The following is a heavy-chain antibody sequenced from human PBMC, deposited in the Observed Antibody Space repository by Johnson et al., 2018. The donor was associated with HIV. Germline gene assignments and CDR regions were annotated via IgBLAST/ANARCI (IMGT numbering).Heavy chain of an antibody. CDR2: ISYDGSNK. CDR1: GFTFSSYA. CDR3: MVAPRLGDVFDI. D-gene: IGHD7-27*01. J-gene: IGHJ3*02. V-gene: IGHV3-30*04. Sequence: VQLVESGGGVVQPGRSLRLSCAASGFTFSSYAMHWVRQAPGKGLEWVAVISYDGSNKYYADSVKGRFTISRDNSKNTLYLQMNSLRVEDTALYYCMVAPRLGDVFDIWGQGTMVVVSS.